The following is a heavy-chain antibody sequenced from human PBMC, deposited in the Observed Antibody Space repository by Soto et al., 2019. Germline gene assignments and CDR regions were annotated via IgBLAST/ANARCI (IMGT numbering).Heavy chain of an antibody. CDR2: IIPIFGTA. J-gene: IGHJ5*02. D-gene: IGHD2-2*01. CDR1: GGTFSSYA. CDR3: ARRQGGYCSSTACMGWFDP. V-gene: IGHV1-69*06. Sequence: SVKVSCKASGGTFSSYAISWVRQAPGQGLEWMGGIIPIFGTANYAQKFQGRVTITADKSISTAYLQWSTLKASDTAMYYCARRQGGYCSSTACMGWFDPWGQGTLVTVSS.